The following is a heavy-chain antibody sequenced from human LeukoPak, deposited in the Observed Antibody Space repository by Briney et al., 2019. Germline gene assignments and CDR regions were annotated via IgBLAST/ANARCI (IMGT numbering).Heavy chain of an antibody. CDR1: GGSISSSSYF. D-gene: IGHD3-16*01. Sequence: SETLSLTCTVSGGSISSSSYFWGWIRQPPGKGLEWIRSIFYSGSTYYNPSLNSRATISIDTSKHQFSLRLSSVTAADTAVYYCARQMNTLTADYWGQGTLVTVSS. J-gene: IGHJ4*02. V-gene: IGHV4-39*01. CDR2: IFYSGST. CDR3: ARQMNTLTADY.